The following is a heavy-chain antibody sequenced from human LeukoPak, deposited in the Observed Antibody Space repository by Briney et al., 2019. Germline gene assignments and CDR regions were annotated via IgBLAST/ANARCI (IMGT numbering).Heavy chain of an antibody. D-gene: IGHD3-16*02. J-gene: IGHJ6*02. CDR2: ISYDGSNK. V-gene: IGHV3-30-3*01. CDR3: ARDLYELSSYGMDV. CDR1: GFTFSSYA. Sequence: PGRSLRLSCAASGFTFSSYAMHWVRQAPGKGLEWVAVISYDGSNKYYADSVKGRFTISRDNSKNTLYLQMNSLRAEDTAVYYCARDLYELSSYGMDVWGQGTTITVSS.